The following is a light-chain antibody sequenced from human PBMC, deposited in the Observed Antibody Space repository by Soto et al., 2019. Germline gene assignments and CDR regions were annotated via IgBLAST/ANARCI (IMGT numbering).Light chain of an antibody. CDR1: QSVSSSY. Sequence: EIVLTQSPGTLSLSPGERATLSCRASQSVSSSYLAWYQQKPGQAPRLLIYGASSRATGIPDRFSGSGSGTDFTLTISRLEPEDFAVYYCQQCGSSPTFGQGTKV. CDR2: GAS. J-gene: IGKJ1*01. CDR3: QQCGSSPT. V-gene: IGKV3-20*01.